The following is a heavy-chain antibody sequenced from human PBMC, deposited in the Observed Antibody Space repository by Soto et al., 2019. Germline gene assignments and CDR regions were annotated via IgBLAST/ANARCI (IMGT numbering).Heavy chain of an antibody. CDR3: ARGVVVVPAAIRWFDP. Sequence: QVQLQESGSGLVKPSGTLSLTCAVSRGSISSPNWWSWVRQPPGKGLEWIGEIYHSGSTNYNPSLKSRVTISVDKSNNQFSLKLSSVTAADTAVYYCARGVVVVPAAIRWFDPWGQGTLVTVSS. CDR1: RGSISSPNW. D-gene: IGHD2-2*01. CDR2: IYHSGST. V-gene: IGHV4-4*02. J-gene: IGHJ5*02.